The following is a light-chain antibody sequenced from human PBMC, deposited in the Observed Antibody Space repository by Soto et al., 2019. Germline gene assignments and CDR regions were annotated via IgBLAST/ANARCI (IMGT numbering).Light chain of an antibody. CDR1: QSVSSY. CDR2: DAS. Sequence: EIVLTQSPTTLSLSPGERATLSCRASQSVSSYLAWYQQKPGQAPRLLIYDASNRATGIPARFSGSGSGTDFTLTISSLEPEDFAVYYCQPRSNWPRRTFGQGPKVEIK. V-gene: IGKV3-11*01. J-gene: IGKJ1*01. CDR3: QPRSNWPRRT.